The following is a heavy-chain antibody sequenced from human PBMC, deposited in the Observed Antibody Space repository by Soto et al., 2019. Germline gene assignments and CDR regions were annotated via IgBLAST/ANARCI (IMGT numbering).Heavy chain of an antibody. D-gene: IGHD3-10*01. J-gene: IGHJ5*02. Sequence: SETLSLTCAVSGGSIIRSNWWSWVRQPPGKGLEWIGEIFHSGSTKYNPSLKSRVTMSVDKSKNQLSLNLNSVTAADTAVYYCARDRSGSYENLFVPWGQGTLVTV. CDR1: GGSIIRSNW. CDR2: IFHSGST. V-gene: IGHV4-4*02. CDR3: ARDRSGSYENLFVP.